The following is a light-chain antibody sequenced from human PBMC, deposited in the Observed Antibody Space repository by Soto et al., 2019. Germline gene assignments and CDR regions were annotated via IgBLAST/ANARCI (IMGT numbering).Light chain of an antibody. Sequence: QSVLTQPPSVSGAPGQRVTISCTGSSSNIGTPYDVHWYQQLPGTAPKLLIYGNSNRPSGVPDRFSGSKSGTSASLPITGLQAEDEADYYCQSYDSSLSGYVIFGGGTKLTVL. CDR2: GNS. J-gene: IGLJ2*01. V-gene: IGLV1-40*01. CDR1: SSNIGTPYD. CDR3: QSYDSSLSGYVI.